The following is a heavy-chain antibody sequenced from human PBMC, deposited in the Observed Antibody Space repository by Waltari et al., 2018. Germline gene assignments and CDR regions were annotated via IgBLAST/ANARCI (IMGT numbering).Heavy chain of an antibody. V-gene: IGHV5-51*01. Sequence: EVQLVQSGAEVNTPGASMKISSTGSGNGFTSYWRGLVRRRPGKGVESMGIIYPGDSYTRYSPSFQGKVTISADKSISTAYLQWSSLKASDTAMYYCARHRERWLLDAFDIWGQGTMVTVSS. CDR3: ARHRERWLLDAFDI. D-gene: IGHD1-26*01. CDR2: IYPGDSYT. J-gene: IGHJ3*02. CDR1: GNGFTSYW.